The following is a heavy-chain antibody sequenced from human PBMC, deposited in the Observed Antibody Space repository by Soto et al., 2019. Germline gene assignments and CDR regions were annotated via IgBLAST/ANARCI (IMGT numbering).Heavy chain of an antibody. J-gene: IGHJ5*02. CDR1: GGTFSSYA. D-gene: IGHD6-13*01. CDR2: IIPIFGTA. Sequence: SVKVSCKASGGTFSSYAISWVRQAPGQGLEWMGGIIPIFGTANYAQKFQGRATITADESTSTAYMELSSLRSEDTAVYYCARELREAAAGWFDPWGQGTLVTVSS. V-gene: IGHV1-69*13. CDR3: ARELREAAAGWFDP.